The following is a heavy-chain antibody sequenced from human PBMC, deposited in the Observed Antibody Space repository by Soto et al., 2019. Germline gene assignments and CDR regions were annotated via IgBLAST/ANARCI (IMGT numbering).Heavy chain of an antibody. CDR2: FYHSGTT. Sequence: PETLCLTCTVSGDSIKNYFWSWVRQPPGKGLEWIGHFYHSGTTNYSPALKSRVTISIDQSKNQFSLRLNSVTAADTAVYFCARDPGYCTNGVCPIFDFWGQGLPVT. V-gene: IGHV4-59*01. J-gene: IGHJ4*02. CDR1: GDSIKNYF. D-gene: IGHD2-8*01. CDR3: ARDPGYCTNGVCPIFDF.